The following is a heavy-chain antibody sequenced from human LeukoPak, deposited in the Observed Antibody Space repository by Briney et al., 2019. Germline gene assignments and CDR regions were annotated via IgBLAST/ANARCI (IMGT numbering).Heavy chain of an antibody. V-gene: IGHV3-21*01. D-gene: IGHD6-13*01. J-gene: IGHJ4*02. Sequence: GGSLRLSCAASEFTFSGYSMHWVRQAPGKGLEWVSSISSSSTYIYYADSVKGRFTISRDNAKNSLYLQMSSLRAEDTAVYYCARDPYSSSTNYFDYWGQGTLVTVSS. CDR3: ARDPYSSSTNYFDY. CDR1: EFTFSGYS. CDR2: ISSSSTYI.